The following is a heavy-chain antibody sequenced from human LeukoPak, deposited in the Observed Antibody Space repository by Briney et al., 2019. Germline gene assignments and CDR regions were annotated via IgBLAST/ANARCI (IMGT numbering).Heavy chain of an antibody. D-gene: IGHD6-13*01. J-gene: IGHJ4*02. Sequence: PSETLSLTCTVSGGSLSSSSYYWGWIRQPPGKGLEWVGSIYYSGSTYYNPSLKSRVTISVDTSKNQFSLKLSSVTAADTAVYYCARQGQQLVVWYFDYWGQGTLVTVSS. CDR1: GGSLSSSSYY. V-gene: IGHV4-39*01. CDR2: IYYSGST. CDR3: ARQGQQLVVWYFDY.